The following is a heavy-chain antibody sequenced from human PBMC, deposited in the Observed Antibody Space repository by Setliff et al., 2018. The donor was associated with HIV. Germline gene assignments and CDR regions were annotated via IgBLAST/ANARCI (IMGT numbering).Heavy chain of an antibody. CDR2: ISAYDGNT. CDR1: GYTFTSYG. D-gene: IGHD3-22*01. V-gene: IGHV1-18*01. Sequence: ASVKVSCKASGYTFTSYGISWVRQAPGQGLEWMGWISAYDGNTNYAQKLQGRVTMTTDTSTSTAYMELRSLRSDDTAVYYCARYDSSDYLPGEYQYWGQGTLVTVSS. J-gene: IGHJ4*02. CDR3: ARYDSSDYLPGEYQY.